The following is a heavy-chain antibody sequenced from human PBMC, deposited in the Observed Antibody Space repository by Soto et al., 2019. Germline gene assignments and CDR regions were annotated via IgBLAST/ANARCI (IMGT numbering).Heavy chain of an antibody. Sequence: PSETLSLTCAVYGGSFSGYYWSWIRQPPGKGLEWIGEINHSGSTNYNPSLKSRVTISVDTSKNQFSLKLSSVTAADTAVYYCARKGGPATSPLDYWGQGTLVTVSS. V-gene: IGHV4-34*01. J-gene: IGHJ4*02. CDR2: INHSGST. CDR1: GGSFSGYY. CDR3: ARKGGPATSPLDY. D-gene: IGHD1-26*01.